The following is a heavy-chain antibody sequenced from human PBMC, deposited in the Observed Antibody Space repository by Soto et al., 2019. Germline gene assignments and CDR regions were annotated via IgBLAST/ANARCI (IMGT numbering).Heavy chain of an antibody. Sequence: GASVKVSCKASGGTFSSYAISWVRQAPGQGLEWMGGIIPIFGTANYAQKFQGRVTITADESTSTAYMELSSLRSEETAVYYCARDWYRYGNYYFDYWGQGILVTVS. CDR2: IIPIFGTA. V-gene: IGHV1-69*13. D-gene: IGHD5-18*01. J-gene: IGHJ4*02. CDR1: GGTFSSYA. CDR3: ARDWYRYGNYYFDY.